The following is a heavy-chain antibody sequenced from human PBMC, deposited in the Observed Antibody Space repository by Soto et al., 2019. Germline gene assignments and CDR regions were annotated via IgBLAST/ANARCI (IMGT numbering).Heavy chain of an antibody. CDR2: MSPNSGNT. J-gene: IGHJ6*04. Sequence: ASVKVSCKASGYTFTSYDISWVRQATGQGLEWMGWMSPNSGNTGYAQKFQGRVTMTRNTSTSTAYMELSSLRSEDTAVYYCAGVVARFFPWNPLDVWGKGTTVTVSS. D-gene: IGHD3-3*01. CDR3: AGVVARFFPWNPLDV. V-gene: IGHV1-8*01. CDR1: GYTFTSYD.